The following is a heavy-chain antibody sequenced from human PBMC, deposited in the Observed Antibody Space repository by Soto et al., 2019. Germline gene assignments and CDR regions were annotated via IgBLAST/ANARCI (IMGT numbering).Heavy chain of an antibody. CDR1: GYTFTSYA. CDR3: AREASSGWYVRIYWFDP. D-gene: IGHD6-19*01. CDR2: INAGNGNT. V-gene: IGHV1-3*01. J-gene: IGHJ5*02. Sequence: AASVKVSCKASGYTFTSYAMHWVRQAPGQRLEWMGWINAGNGNTKYSQKFQGRVTITRDTSASTAYMELSSLRSEDTAVYYCAREASSGWYVRIYWFDPWGQGTLVTVSS.